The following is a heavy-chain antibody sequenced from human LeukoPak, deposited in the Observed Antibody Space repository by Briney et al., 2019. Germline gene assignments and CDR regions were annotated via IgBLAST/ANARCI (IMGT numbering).Heavy chain of an antibody. V-gene: IGHV3-30*18. Sequence: GRSLRLSCAASGFTFSSYGMHWVRQAPGKGLEWVAVISYDGSNKYYADSVKGRFTISRDSSKDTLYLQMNSLRAEDTAVYYCAKDGEVATIRYLDYWGQGTLVTVSS. CDR3: AKDGEVATIRYLDY. D-gene: IGHD5-24*01. CDR2: ISYDGSNK. CDR1: GFTFSSYG. J-gene: IGHJ4*02.